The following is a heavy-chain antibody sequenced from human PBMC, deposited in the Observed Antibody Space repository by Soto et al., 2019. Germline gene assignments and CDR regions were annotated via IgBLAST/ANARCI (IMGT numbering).Heavy chain of an antibody. J-gene: IGHJ4*02. CDR3: ASTGFSSAQTH. Sequence: QVQLVQSGAEVKKPGASVKVSCKASGYTFTSYGISWVRQAPGQGLEWMGWISAYNGNTNYAQKLQGRVTMTTDTSTXTAYMELRSLRSXDTAXYYCASTGFSSAQTHWGQGTLVTVSS. D-gene: IGHD6-19*01. V-gene: IGHV1-18*01. CDR2: ISAYNGNT. CDR1: GYTFTSYG.